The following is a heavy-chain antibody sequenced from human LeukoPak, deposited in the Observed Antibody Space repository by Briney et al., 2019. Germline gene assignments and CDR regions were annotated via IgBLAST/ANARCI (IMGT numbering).Heavy chain of an antibody. J-gene: IGHJ4*02. D-gene: IGHD1-1*01. V-gene: IGHV4-31*03. CDR2: IYYSGST. CDR1: GGSISSGGYY. CDR3: ARVGHIQGYYFDY. Sequence: SETLSLTCTVSGGSISSGGYYWRWIRQHPGKGLEWIGYIYYSGSTYYNPSLKSRVTISVDTSKNQFSLKLSSVTAADTAVYYCARVGHIQGYYFDYWGQGTLVTVSS.